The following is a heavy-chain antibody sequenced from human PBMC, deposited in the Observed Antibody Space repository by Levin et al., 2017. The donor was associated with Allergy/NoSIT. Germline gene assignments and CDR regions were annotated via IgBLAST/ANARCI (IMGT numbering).Heavy chain of an antibody. Sequence: GESLKISCAASGFTFSSYSMNWVRQAPGKGLEWVSSISSSSSYIYYADSVKGRFTISRDNAKNSLYLQMNSLRAEDTAVYYCARDIPWYGRAAAGRGGMDVWGQGTTVTVSS. CDR1: GFTFSSYS. D-gene: IGHD6-13*01. V-gene: IGHV3-21*01. CDR2: ISSSSSYI. J-gene: IGHJ6*02. CDR3: ARDIPWYGRAAAGRGGMDV.